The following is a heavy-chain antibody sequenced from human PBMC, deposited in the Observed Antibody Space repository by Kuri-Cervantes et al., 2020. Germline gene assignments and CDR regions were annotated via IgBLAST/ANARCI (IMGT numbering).Heavy chain of an antibody. Sequence: SLKISCAASGFTFDDYAMHWVRQAPGKGLEWVSGISWNSGSIGYADSVKGRFTISRDNAKNSLYLQMNSLRAEDTAVYYCAKEGVVTPSLDYWGQGTLVTVSS. CDR3: AKEGVVTPSLDY. CDR1: GFTFDDYA. V-gene: IGHV3-9*01. CDR2: ISWNSGSI. J-gene: IGHJ4*02. D-gene: IGHD4-23*01.